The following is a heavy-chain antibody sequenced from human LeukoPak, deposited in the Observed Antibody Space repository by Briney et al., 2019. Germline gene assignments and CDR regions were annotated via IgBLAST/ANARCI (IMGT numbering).Heavy chain of an antibody. Sequence: SVKVSCKASGYTFTRYDINGVRQATGQGLEWMGRIIPILGIANYAQKFQGRVTITADKSTSTAYMELSSLRSEDTAVYYCARSVYSVAATFYGMDVWGQGTTVTVSS. CDR2: IIPILGIA. D-gene: IGHD2-15*01. J-gene: IGHJ6*02. V-gene: IGHV1-69*04. CDR1: GYTFTRYD. CDR3: ARSVYSVAATFYGMDV.